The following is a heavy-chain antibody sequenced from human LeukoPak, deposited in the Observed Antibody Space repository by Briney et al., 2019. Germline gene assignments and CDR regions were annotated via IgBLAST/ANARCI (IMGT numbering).Heavy chain of an antibody. CDR2: IIPIFGTA. D-gene: IGHD3-16*01. V-gene: IGHV1-69*05. Sequence: SVKVSCKASGGTFSSYAISWVRQAPGQGLEWMGRIIPIFGTANYAQKFQGRVTITTDEPTSTAYMELSSLRSEDTAVYYCARDGGLGAFDIWGQGTMVTVSS. CDR1: GGTFSSYA. CDR3: ARDGGLGAFDI. J-gene: IGHJ3*02.